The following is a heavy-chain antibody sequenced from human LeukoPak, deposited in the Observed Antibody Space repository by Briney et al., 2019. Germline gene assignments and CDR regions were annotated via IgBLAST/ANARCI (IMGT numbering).Heavy chain of an antibody. Sequence: GGSLRLSCAASGFTFSSYEMNWVRQAPGRGLEWVSYISSSGSTIYYADSVRGRFTISRDNAKNSLYLQMNSLRAEDTATYFCARHLRGVRGTFDYWGQGTLVTVSS. CDR1: GFTFSSYE. V-gene: IGHV3-48*03. CDR2: ISSSGSTI. D-gene: IGHD3-10*01. CDR3: ARHLRGVRGTFDY. J-gene: IGHJ4*02.